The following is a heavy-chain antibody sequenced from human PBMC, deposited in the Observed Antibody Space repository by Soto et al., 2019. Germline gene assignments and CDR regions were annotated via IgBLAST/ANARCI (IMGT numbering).Heavy chain of an antibody. Sequence: EVQLLESGGGLVQPGGSLRLSCAASGFTFSSYAMSWVRQAPGKGLEWVSAISGSGGSTYYADSVKGRFTISRDNSKNTLYLQMSRLRAEDTAVYYCAKGHSCDRSGYCESLAFDIWGQGTMVTVSS. CDR2: ISGSGGST. CDR1: GFTFSSYA. CDR3: AKGHSCDRSGYCESLAFDI. V-gene: IGHV3-23*01. J-gene: IGHJ3*02. D-gene: IGHD3-22*01.